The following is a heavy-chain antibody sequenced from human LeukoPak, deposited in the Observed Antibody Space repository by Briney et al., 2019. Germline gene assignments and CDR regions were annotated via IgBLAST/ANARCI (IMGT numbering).Heavy chain of an antibody. CDR2: IGWDDDK. V-gene: IGHV2-70*11. CDR3: ARTATYYDFWSGNYYFDY. Sequence: SGPALVKPTQTLTLTCTFSGFSLNTSGMCVSWIRQPPAKALEWHARIGWDDDKSYSTSLKTRLTISKDTSKNQVVLTMTNMDPVDTATYYCARTATYYDFWSGNYYFDYWGQGTLVTVSS. J-gene: IGHJ4*02. CDR1: GFSLNTSGMC. D-gene: IGHD3-3*01.